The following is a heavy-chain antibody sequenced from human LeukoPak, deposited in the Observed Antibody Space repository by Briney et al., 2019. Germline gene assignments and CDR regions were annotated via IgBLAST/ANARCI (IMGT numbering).Heavy chain of an antibody. D-gene: IGHD6-13*01. CDR2: IYSGGTT. CDR1: GFTVSSNY. J-gene: IGHJ4*02. Sequence: GGSLRLSCAASGFTVSSNYMSWVRQAPGNGLEWVSVIYSGGTTNYADSVKGRFTISRDNSKNTLFLQMNSLRAEDTAAYYCARGGYSSSWYHFDYWGQGTLVTVSS. CDR3: ARGGYSSSWYHFDY. V-gene: IGHV3-53*01.